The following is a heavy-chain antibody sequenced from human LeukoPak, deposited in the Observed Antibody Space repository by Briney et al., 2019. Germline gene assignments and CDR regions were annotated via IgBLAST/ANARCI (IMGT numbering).Heavy chain of an antibody. V-gene: IGHV1-2*02. J-gene: IGHJ2*01. CDR2: INPNSGGT. D-gene: IGHD2-2*01. CDR3: ARETDIVVVPAALEDAWYFDL. Sequence: ASVKVSCKASGYTFTGYYMHWVRQAPGQGLEWMGWINPNSGGTNYAQKFQGRVTMTRDTSISTAYMELSRLRSDDTAVYSCARETDIVVVPAALEDAWYFDLWGRGTLVTVSS. CDR1: GYTFTGYY.